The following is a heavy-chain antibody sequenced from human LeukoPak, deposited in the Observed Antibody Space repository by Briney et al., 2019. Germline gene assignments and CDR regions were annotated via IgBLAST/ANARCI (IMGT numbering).Heavy chain of an antibody. CDR1: GYTFTSYA. D-gene: IGHD6-13*01. Sequence: VSVKVSCKASGYTFTSYAMNWVRQAPGQGLEWMGWINTNTGNPTYAQGFTGRFVFSLDTSVSTAYLQISSLKAEDTAVYYCARTSFSSSWYDWFDPWGQGTLVTVSS. CDR3: ARTSFSSSWYDWFDP. CDR2: INTNTGNP. J-gene: IGHJ5*02. V-gene: IGHV7-4-1*02.